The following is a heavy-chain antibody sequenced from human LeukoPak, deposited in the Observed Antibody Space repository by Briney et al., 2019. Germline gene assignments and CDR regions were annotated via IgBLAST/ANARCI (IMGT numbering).Heavy chain of an antibody. V-gene: IGHV3-53*01. J-gene: IGHJ4*02. CDR3: ARDLGETGY. CDR1: WVSPSSKN. D-gene: IGHD3-10*01. Sequence: GGALRPSFAAPWVSPSSKNNRLGRPAPREGLEWVSVIYSGGSTYYADSVKGRFTISRDNSKNTLYLQMNSLRAEDTAVYYCARDLGETGYWGQGTLVTVSS. CDR2: IYSGGST.